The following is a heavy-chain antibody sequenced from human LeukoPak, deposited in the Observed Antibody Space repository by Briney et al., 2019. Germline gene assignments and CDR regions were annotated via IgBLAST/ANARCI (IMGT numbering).Heavy chain of an antibody. V-gene: IGHV4-30-4*01. Sequence: PSQTLSLTCTVSGGSISSGEYYWSWIRQPPGKGLEWVGYIYYSGSTYYNPSLKSRVTISVDTSKNQFSLKLSSVTAADTAVYYCARELRYFDWLYFDYWGQGTLVTVSS. D-gene: IGHD3-9*01. J-gene: IGHJ4*02. CDR3: ARELRYFDWLYFDY. CDR1: GGSISSGEYY. CDR2: IYYSGST.